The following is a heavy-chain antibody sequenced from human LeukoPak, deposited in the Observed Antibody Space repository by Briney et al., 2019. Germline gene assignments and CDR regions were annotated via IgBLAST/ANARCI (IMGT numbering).Heavy chain of an antibody. D-gene: IGHD6-13*01. J-gene: IGHJ4*02. V-gene: IGHV4-4*07. CDR1: GDSMRTYY. CDR3: AGDSSSWFLGY. CDR2: IYSSGTT. Sequence: TASETLSLTCTVSGDSMRTYYWSWIRQPAGKGLEWIGRIYSSGTTNYNPSLKSRVTMSVDKSKNQFSLKLSSVTAADTAVYYCAGDSSSWFLGYWGQGSLVTVSS.